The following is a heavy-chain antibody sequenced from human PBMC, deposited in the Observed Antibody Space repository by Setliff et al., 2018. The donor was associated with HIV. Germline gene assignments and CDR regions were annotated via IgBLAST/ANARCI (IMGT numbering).Heavy chain of an antibody. V-gene: IGHV4-59*11. Sequence: SETLSLTCTVSGGSISSHYWSWIRQPPGKGLEWIAYSYYSGTTSYNPPRKSRVTISVDTSKNQFSLKLSSVTAADTAVYYCARDRYGDYAYFDYWGQGTLVTVSS. CDR3: ARDRYGDYAYFDY. CDR1: GGSISSHY. J-gene: IGHJ4*02. D-gene: IGHD4-17*01. CDR2: SYYSGTT.